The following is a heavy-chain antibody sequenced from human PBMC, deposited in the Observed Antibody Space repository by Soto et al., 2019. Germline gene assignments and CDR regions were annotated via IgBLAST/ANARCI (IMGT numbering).Heavy chain of an antibody. CDR1: GYTLTELS. J-gene: IGHJ6*02. V-gene: IGHV1-24*01. D-gene: IGHD3-10*01. CDR3: ATWTVITGFESRYPVYYYGMDV. CDR2: FDPEDGET. Sequence: ASVKVSCKVSGYTLTELSMHWVRQAPGKRLEWMGGFDPEDGETIYAQKFQGRVTMTEDTSTDTAYMELSSLRSEDTAVYYCATWTVITGFESRYPVYYYGMDVWGQGTTVTVSS.